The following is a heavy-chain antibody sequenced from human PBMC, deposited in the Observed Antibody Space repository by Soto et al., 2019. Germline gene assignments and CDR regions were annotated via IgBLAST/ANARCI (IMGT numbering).Heavy chain of an antibody. CDR3: ARELAYSLDD. CDR1: GYTFTSYD. CDR2: MNPNSGNT. J-gene: IGHJ4*02. V-gene: IGHV1-8*01. Sequence: ASVKVSCKASGYTFTSYDINWVRQATGQGLEWMGWMNPNSGNTVYAQKFQGRVTMTRNTSISTAYMELSSLRSEDTAVYYCARELAYSLDDWGQGTLVTVSS. D-gene: IGHD2-15*01.